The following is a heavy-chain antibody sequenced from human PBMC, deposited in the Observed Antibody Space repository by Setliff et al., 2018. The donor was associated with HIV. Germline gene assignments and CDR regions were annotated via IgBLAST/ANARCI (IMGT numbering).Heavy chain of an antibody. Sequence: KTSETLSLTCAVSAASISSSTYYWAWIRQPPGKGLEWIATMHKGGSTHYNPSLKSRVTMFVDTSKNQFSLTVSSVTAADTAVYYCARHMEYYYYYMDVWGKGTTVTVTS. J-gene: IGHJ6*03. V-gene: IGHV4-39*01. D-gene: IGHD1-1*01. CDR1: AASISSSTYY. CDR3: ARHMEYYYYYMDV. CDR2: MHKGGST.